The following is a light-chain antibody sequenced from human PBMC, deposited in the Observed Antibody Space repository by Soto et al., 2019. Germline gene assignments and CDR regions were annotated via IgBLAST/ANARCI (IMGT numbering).Light chain of an antibody. J-gene: IGLJ2*01. V-gene: IGLV4-69*01. CDR2: LNSDGSH. CDR1: SGHSSYA. Sequence: QSVLTQSTSASASLGASVKITCTLSSGHSSYAIAWHQQQPEKGPRYLMKLNSDGSHSKGDGIPDRFSGSSSGAERYLTISSLQSEDEADYYCQTWGTGVVFGGGTKLTVL. CDR3: QTWGTGVV.